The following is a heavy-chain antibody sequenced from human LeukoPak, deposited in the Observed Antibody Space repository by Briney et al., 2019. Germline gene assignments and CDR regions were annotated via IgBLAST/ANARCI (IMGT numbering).Heavy chain of an antibody. CDR1: GSAFSFLA. J-gene: IGHJ5*01. CDR3: AKPISGGLAVTADWFAP. Sequence: GGSLRLSCEASGSAFSFLAMSWLRQAPGKGLEWVSTINANSGTRSYAASVRGRFTISRDNSKNTLYLQLNTLRADDTAVCYCAKPISGGLAVTADWFAPWGQGTLVVVSS. D-gene: IGHD6-19*01. V-gene: IGHV3-23*01. CDR2: INANSGTR.